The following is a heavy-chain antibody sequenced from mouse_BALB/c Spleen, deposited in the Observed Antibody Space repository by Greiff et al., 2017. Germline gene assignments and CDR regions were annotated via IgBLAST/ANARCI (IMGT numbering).Heavy chain of an antibody. Sequence: EVQLVESGGGLVQPKGSLKLSCAASGFTFNTYAMHWVCQAPGKGLEWVARIRSKSNNYATYYADSVKDRFTISRDDSQSMLYLQMNNLKTEDTAMYYCVRDHGNYAMDYWGQGTSVTVSS. CDR2: IRSKSNNYAT. CDR1: GFTFNTYA. D-gene: IGHD1-1*01. J-gene: IGHJ4*01. V-gene: IGHV10-3*03. CDR3: VRDHGNYAMDY.